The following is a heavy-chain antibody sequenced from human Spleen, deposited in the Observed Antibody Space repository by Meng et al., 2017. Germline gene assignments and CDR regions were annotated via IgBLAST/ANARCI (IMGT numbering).Heavy chain of an antibody. D-gene: IGHD4-17*01. V-gene: IGHV3-53*01. CDR2: IYSGGST. CDR3: ARDHSGDYFDY. Sequence: GESLKISCAASGFTVSSNYMSWVRQAPGKGLEWVSVIYSGGSTYYADSVKGRFTISRDNSKNTLYLQMNSLRAEDTAVYYCARDHSGDYFDYSGQGTLVTVSS. J-gene: IGHJ4*02. CDR1: GFTVSSNY.